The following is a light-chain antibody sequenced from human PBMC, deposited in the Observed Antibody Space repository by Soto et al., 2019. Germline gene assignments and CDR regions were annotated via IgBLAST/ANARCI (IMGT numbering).Light chain of an antibody. CDR3: SSYAGSSNV. V-gene: IGLV2-8*01. Sequence: QSVLTQPPSASGSPGQSVAISCTGPSRDVGGYNYVSWYQQHPGKAPKLMIYEVNKRPSGVPDRFSGSKSGNTASLTVSVLQAEDEADYYCSSYAGSSNVFGTGTKVTVL. J-gene: IGLJ1*01. CDR1: SRDVGGYNY. CDR2: EVN.